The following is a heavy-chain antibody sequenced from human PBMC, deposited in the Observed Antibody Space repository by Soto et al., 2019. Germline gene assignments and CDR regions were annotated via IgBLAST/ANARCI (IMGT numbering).Heavy chain of an antibody. CDR3: AREAGWFGEFNYYYNGMDV. D-gene: IGHD3-10*01. CDR1: GGSISSGNYY. J-gene: IGHJ6*02. Sequence: QVQLQESGPGLVKPSQTLSLTCTVSGGSISSGNYYWTWIRQPPGKGLEWIGNIFYSGTTYYKPSLKSRVNISVDTAKNQFSLKVDSVSAADTAVYYWAREAGWFGEFNYYYNGMDVWGQGIMVTVSS. V-gene: IGHV4-30-4*01. CDR2: IFYSGTT.